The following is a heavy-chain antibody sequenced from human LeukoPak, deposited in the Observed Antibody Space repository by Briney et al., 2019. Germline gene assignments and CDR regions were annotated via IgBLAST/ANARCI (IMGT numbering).Heavy chain of an antibody. CDR2: IKSKTDGGTT. D-gene: IGHD2-15*01. J-gene: IGHJ1*01. CDR1: GFTFSNAW. CDR3: ARDRCSGGSCDSSAEYYQH. V-gene: IGHV3-15*01. Sequence: KPGGSLRRSCAASGFTFSNAWMSWVRQAPGKGLEWVGRIKSKTDGGTTDYAAPVKGRFTISRDDSKNTLYLQMNSLKTEDTAVYYCARDRCSGGSCDSSAEYYQHWGLGTLVTVSS.